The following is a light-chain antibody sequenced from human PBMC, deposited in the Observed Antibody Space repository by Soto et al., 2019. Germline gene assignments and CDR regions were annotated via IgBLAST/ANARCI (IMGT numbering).Light chain of an antibody. J-gene: IGKJ1*01. Sequence: EIVMTQSPATLSVSPGERATLSCRASQSVSNNLAWYQKKPGQAPRLLIYGASTRATGIPARFSGSGSGTAFTLTLSSLQSEDFALYYCQQYNNWWTFGQGTRVDIK. CDR1: QSVSNN. CDR2: GAS. V-gene: IGKV3-15*01. CDR3: QQYNNWWT.